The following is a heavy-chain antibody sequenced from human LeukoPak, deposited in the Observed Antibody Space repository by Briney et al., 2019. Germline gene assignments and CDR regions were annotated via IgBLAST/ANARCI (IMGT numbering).Heavy chain of an antibody. CDR1: GGSISSYY. V-gene: IGHV4-4*07. Sequence: SETLSLTCTVSGGSISSYYWSWIRQPAGKGLEWIGRIYTSGSTNYNPSLKSRVTMSVDTSKNQFSLRLSSVTAADTAVYYCARTPIYYFDNSGYYNWGQGTLVTVSS. J-gene: IGHJ4*02. D-gene: IGHD3-22*01. CDR3: ARTPIYYFDNSGYYN. CDR2: IYTSGST.